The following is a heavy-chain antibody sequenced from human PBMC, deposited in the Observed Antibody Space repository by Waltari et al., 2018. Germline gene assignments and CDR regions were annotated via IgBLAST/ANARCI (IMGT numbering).Heavy chain of an antibody. J-gene: IGHJ4*02. Sequence: QVQLVQSGAEVKKPGASVKVSCKASGYTFTGYYMHWVRQAPGQGLEWMGRINPNSGGTNYAQKFQGRVTMTRDTSISTAYMELSRLRSDDTAVYYCARDIRRVGVTPEDDYWGQGTLVTVSS. CDR2: INPNSGGT. V-gene: IGHV1-2*06. CDR3: ARDIRRVGVTPEDDY. D-gene: IGHD3-3*01. CDR1: GYTFTGYY.